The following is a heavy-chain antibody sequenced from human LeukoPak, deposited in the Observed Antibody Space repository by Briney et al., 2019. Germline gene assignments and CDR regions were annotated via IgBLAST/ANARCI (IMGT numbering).Heavy chain of an antibody. D-gene: IGHD4-11*01. V-gene: IGHV4-31*03. CDR3: ARAHPVQFDYYYYGMDV. CDR2: IYYSGST. J-gene: IGHJ6*02. Sequence: NPSETLSLTCTVSGGSISSGGYYWSWIRQHPGKGLEWIGYIYYSGSTYYNPSLKSRVTISVDTSKNQFSLKLSSVTAADTAVYYCARAHPVQFDYYYYGMDVWGQGTTVTVSS. CDR1: GGSISSGGYY.